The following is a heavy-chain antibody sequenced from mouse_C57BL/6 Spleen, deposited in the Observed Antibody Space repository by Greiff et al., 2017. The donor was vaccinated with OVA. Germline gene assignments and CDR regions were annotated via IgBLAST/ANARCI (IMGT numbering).Heavy chain of an antibody. V-gene: IGHV5-17*01. CDR1: GFTFSDYG. J-gene: IGHJ4*01. CDR3: AREGGKNAMDY. CDR2: ISSGSSTI. Sequence: EVKLVESGGGLVKPGGSLKLSCAASGFTFSDYGMHWVRQAPEKGLEWVAYISSGSSTIYYADTVKGRFTISRDNAKNTLFLQRTSLGSEDTAMYYCAREGGKNAMDYWGQGTSVTVSS. D-gene: IGHD2-1*01.